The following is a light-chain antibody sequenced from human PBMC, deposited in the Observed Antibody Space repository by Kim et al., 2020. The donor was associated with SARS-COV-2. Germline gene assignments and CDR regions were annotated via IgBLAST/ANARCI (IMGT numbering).Light chain of an antibody. V-gene: IGKV1-5*01. J-gene: IGKJ1*01. CDR3: QQYSNRWT. CDR2: YAS. Sequence: SAALGGKVTLTVRASQSISGGVAWYQQKPGQAPKLLIYYASSWESGVPSRFSGSGSGTDFTLIVSSLQPDDLAAYYCQQYSNRWTFGQGTKVDIK. CDR1: QSISGG.